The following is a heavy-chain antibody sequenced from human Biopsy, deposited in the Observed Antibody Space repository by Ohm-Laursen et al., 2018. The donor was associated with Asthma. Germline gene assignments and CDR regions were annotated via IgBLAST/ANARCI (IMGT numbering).Heavy chain of an antibody. Sequence: RLSCAASGFTFSSYAMSWVRQAPGKGLEWVSAISGSGGSTYYADSVKGRFTISRDNSKNTLYLQMNSLRAEDTAVYYCAKDKRYSGSYFDYWGQGTLVTVSS. V-gene: IGHV3-23*01. CDR3: AKDKRYSGSYFDY. D-gene: IGHD1-26*01. J-gene: IGHJ4*02. CDR2: ISGSGGST. CDR1: GFTFSSYA.